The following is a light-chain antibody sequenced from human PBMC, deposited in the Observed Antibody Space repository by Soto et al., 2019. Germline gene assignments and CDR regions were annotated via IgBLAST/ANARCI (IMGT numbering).Light chain of an antibody. Sequence: EIVMTQSPATLSVSPGERATLSCRASQSVSSNLAWYQQTPGQAPRLLIYGASTRATGIPARFSGSGSGTEFTLTSSSLPSEYFAVYYCQQYNRWPRTFGQGTKVEIK. CDR3: QQYNRWPRT. CDR2: GAS. V-gene: IGKV3-15*01. CDR1: QSVSSN. J-gene: IGKJ1*01.